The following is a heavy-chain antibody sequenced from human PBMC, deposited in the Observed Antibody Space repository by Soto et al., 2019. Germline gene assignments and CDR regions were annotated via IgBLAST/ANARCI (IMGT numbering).Heavy chain of an antibody. CDR1: GGSISSGGYY. V-gene: IGHV4-61*08. D-gene: IGHD3-22*01. CDR3: ARAPPNYYDSSGYLVSGGMDV. Sequence: SETLSLTCTVSGGSISSGGYYWSWIRHHPGKGLEWIGYIYYSGSTNYNPSLKSRVTISVDTSKNQFSLKLSSVTAADTAVYYCARAPPNYYDSSGYLVSGGMDVWGQGTTVTVSS. J-gene: IGHJ6*02. CDR2: IYYSGST.